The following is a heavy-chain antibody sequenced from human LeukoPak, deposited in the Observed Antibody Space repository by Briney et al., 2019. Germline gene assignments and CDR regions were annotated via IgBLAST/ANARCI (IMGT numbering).Heavy chain of an antibody. V-gene: IGHV4-59*01. J-gene: IGHJ3*02. CDR2: IYYSGST. Sequence: SETLSLTCTVSGGSISSYYWSWIRQPPGKGLEWIGYIYYSGSTNYNPSLKSRVTISVDTSKNQFSLKLNSVTAADTAVYYCARQWSHDAFDIWGQGTMVTVSS. D-gene: IGHD2-8*01. CDR1: GGSISSYY. CDR3: ARQWSHDAFDI.